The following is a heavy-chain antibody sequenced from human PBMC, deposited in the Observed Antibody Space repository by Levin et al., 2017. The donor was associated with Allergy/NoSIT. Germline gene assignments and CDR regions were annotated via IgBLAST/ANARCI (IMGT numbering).Heavy chain of an antibody. CDR3: ANLYGDPPDY. CDR1: GFIFSGYG. Sequence: GGSLRLSCAASGFIFSGYGMHWVRQAPGKGLEWVAVISYDGTNKYYADSVKGRFTISRDNSKNTLYLQMNSLRAEDTAVYYCANLYGDPPDYWGQGTLVTVSS. V-gene: IGHV3-30*18. J-gene: IGHJ4*02. CDR2: ISYDGTNK. D-gene: IGHD4-17*01.